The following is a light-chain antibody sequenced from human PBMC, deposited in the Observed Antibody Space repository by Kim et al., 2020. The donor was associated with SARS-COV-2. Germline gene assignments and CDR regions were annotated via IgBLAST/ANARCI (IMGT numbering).Light chain of an antibody. CDR2: WAS. Sequence: SATLNRNSSQTVLYNSNNKNYLAWYQQKPGQAPKLLIYWASIRESGVSDRFSGSGSETDFTLTISSLQAEDVAVYYCQQYYSTPPSFGQGTKLEI. CDR1: QTVLYNSNNKNY. V-gene: IGKV4-1*01. J-gene: IGKJ2*03. CDR3: QQYYSTPPS.